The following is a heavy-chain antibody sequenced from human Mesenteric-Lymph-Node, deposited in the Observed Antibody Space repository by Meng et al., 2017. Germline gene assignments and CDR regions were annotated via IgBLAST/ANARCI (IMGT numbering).Heavy chain of an antibody. CDR3: AGVAYSSGWTRFDD. J-gene: IGHJ4*02. D-gene: IGHD6-19*01. Sequence: GESLKISCAASGFTVSSNYMSWVRQAPGKGLEWVSVIYSGGSTYYADSVKGRFTISRHNSKNTLYLQMNSLRAEDTAVYYCAGVAYSSGWTRFDDWGQGTLVTVSS. V-gene: IGHV3-53*04. CDR2: IYSGGST. CDR1: GFTVSSNY.